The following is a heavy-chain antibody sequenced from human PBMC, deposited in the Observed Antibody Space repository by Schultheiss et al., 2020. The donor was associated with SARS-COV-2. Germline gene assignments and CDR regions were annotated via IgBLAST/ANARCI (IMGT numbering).Heavy chain of an antibody. J-gene: IGHJ5*02. Sequence: GGSLRLSCAASGFTFSSYSMNWVRQAPGKGLEWVSHIGGGEGRAYYADSVKGRFTISRDNAKNSLYLQMNSLRAEDTAVYYCARDNPLEGDFWSGYWGESWFDPWGQGTLVTVSS. CDR2: IGGGEGRA. D-gene: IGHD3-3*01. CDR1: GFTFSSYS. V-gene: IGHV3-48*04. CDR3: ARDNPLEGDFWSGYWGESWFDP.